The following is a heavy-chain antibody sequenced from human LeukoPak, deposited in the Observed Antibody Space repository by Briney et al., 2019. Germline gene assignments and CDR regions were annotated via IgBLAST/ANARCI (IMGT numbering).Heavy chain of an antibody. CDR2: INPSGGST. Sequence: ASVKVSCKASGYTFTSYYMHWVRQAPGQGLEWMGIINPSGGSTSYAQKFQGRVTMTRDMSTSTVYMELSSLRSDDTAVYYCARDVGEYCSSTSCYASDKWGQGTLVTVSS. CDR1: GYTFTSYY. J-gene: IGHJ4*02. V-gene: IGHV1-46*01. D-gene: IGHD2-2*01. CDR3: ARDVGEYCSSTSCYASDK.